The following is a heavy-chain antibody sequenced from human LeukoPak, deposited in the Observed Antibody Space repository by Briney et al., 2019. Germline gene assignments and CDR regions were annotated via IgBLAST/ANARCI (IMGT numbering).Heavy chain of an antibody. CDR2: INHSGST. CDR3: ARGQSYGDYFDY. Sequence: SETLSLTCAVYGGSFSGYYWSWIRQPPGKGLEWIGEINHSGSTNYNPSLKSRVTISVDTSKNQFSLKLSSVTAADTAVYYCARGQSYGDYFDYWGQGTLITVSS. V-gene: IGHV4-34*01. J-gene: IGHJ4*02. D-gene: IGHD4-17*01. CDR1: GGSFSGYY.